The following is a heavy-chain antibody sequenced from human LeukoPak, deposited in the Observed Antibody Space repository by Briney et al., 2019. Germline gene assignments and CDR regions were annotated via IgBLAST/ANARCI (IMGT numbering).Heavy chain of an antibody. Sequence: GASVKVSCEASGYTFTSYAMHWVRQAPGQRLEWMGWINAGNGNTKYSQKFQGRVTITRDTSASTAYMELSSLRSEDTAVYYCARSHSSSSGWFDPWGQGTLVTVSS. CDR1: GYTFTSYA. V-gene: IGHV1-3*01. D-gene: IGHD6-6*01. CDR3: ARSHSSSSGWFDP. J-gene: IGHJ5*02. CDR2: INAGNGNT.